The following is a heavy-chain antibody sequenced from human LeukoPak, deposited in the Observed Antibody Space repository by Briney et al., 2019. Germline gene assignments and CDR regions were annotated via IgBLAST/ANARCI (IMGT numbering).Heavy chain of an antibody. CDR1: GYTFTSYA. CDR3: ARLNYYDSSGYWAFDI. CDR2: INPSGGGT. D-gene: IGHD3-22*01. V-gene: IGHV1-2*02. Sequence: GASVTVSCKASGYTFTSYAMNWVRQAPGQGLEWMGMINPSGGGTIYAREFQGRVTMTRDTSISTAYMELSRLRSDDTAVYYCARLNYYDSSGYWAFDIWGQGTMVTVSS. J-gene: IGHJ3*02.